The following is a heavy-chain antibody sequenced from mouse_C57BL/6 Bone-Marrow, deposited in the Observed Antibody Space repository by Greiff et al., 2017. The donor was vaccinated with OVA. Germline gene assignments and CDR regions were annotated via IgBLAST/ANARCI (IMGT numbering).Heavy chain of an antibody. Sequence: EVKLLESGPELVKPGASVKISCKASGYSFTDYNMNWVKQINGKSLEWIGVINPNYGTTSYNQKFKGKATLTVDQSSSTAYMQLNSLTSEDSAVYYCARSLLLRWYFDGWGTGTTVTVSS. CDR2: INPNYGTT. CDR1: GYSFTDYN. V-gene: IGHV1-39*01. J-gene: IGHJ1*03. D-gene: IGHD1-1*01. CDR3: ARSLLLRWYFDG.